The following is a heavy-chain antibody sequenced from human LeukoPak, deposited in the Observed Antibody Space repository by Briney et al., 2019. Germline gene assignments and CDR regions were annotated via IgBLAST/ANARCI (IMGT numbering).Heavy chain of an antibody. J-gene: IGHJ5*02. V-gene: IGHV3-66*01. Sequence: GGSLRLSCAASGFTVSSNYMSWVRQAPGKGLEWVSVIYSGGSTYYADSVKGRFTISRDNSKNTLYLQMNSLRAEDTAVYYCARADCGGDCYVVSWGQGTLVTVSS. CDR1: GFTVSSNY. CDR3: ARADCGGDCYVVS. D-gene: IGHD2-21*02. CDR2: IYSGGST.